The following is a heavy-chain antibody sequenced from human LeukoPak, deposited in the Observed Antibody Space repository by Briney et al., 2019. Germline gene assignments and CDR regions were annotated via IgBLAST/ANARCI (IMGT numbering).Heavy chain of an antibody. D-gene: IGHD7-27*01. V-gene: IGHV3-21*01. CDR3: ARDLAWGGY. Sequence: GGSLRLSCVASGFTFSIYTMSWVRQAPGKGLEWVSSITSSSSSMYSADSVKGRLTISRDNAKNSLYLQMNSLRAEDTAVYYCARDLAWGGYWGQGTLVTVTS. J-gene: IGHJ4*02. CDR2: ITSSSSSM. CDR1: GFTFSIYT.